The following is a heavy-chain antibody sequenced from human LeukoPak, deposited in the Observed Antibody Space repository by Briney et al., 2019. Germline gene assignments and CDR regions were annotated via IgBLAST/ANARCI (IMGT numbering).Heavy chain of an antibody. J-gene: IGHJ6*02. CDR3: ASSEATTTPPPYGMDV. D-gene: IGHD5-12*01. Sequence: ASVKVSCKASGYTFTGYYMHWVRQAPGQGLEWMGWINPNSGGTNYAQKLQGRVTMTTDTSTSTAYMELRSLRSDDTAVYYCASSEATTTPPPYGMDVWGQGTTVTVS. CDR2: INPNSGGT. CDR1: GYTFTGYY. V-gene: IGHV1-2*02.